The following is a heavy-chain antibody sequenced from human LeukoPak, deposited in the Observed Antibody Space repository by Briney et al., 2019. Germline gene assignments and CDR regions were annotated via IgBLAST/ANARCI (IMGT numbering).Heavy chain of an antibody. CDR3: ARRNDYYGSGSYYPVFDY. Sequence: SETLSLTCTVSGGSINSYYWSWIRQPPGKGLEWIGYIYTSGSTNYNPSLKSRVTISVDTSKNQFSLKLSSVTAADTAVYYCARRNDYYGSGSYYPVFDYWGQGTLVTVSS. CDR2: IYTSGST. V-gene: IGHV4-4*09. D-gene: IGHD3-10*01. J-gene: IGHJ4*02. CDR1: GGSINSYY.